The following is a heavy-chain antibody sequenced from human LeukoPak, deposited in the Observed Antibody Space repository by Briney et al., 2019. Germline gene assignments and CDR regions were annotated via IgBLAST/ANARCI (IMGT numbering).Heavy chain of an antibody. CDR2: IWYDGSNK. J-gene: IGHJ4*02. D-gene: IGHD3-22*01. CDR1: GFTFSNHG. CDR3: AKQAYDSPRTDFDY. Sequence: QPGRSLRLSCAASGFTFSNHGMHWVRQAPGKGLEWVALIWYDGSNKEYAESVKGRFTISRDNSKNTLYLQMNSLRAEDTAIYYCAKQAYDSPRTDFDYWGQGTLVTVSS. V-gene: IGHV3-33*06.